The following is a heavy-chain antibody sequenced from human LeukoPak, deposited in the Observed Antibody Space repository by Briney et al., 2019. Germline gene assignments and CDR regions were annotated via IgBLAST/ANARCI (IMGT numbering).Heavy chain of an antibody. CDR2: ISGSGGST. CDR1: GFTFSSYA. CDR3: AKDLALYDFWSGYYTPNAFDI. D-gene: IGHD3-3*01. J-gene: IGHJ3*02. V-gene: IGHV3-23*01. Sequence: GGSLRLSCAASGFTFSSYAMSWVRQAPGKGLEWVSAISGSGGSTYYADSVKGRFTISRDNSKNTLYLQMNSPRAEDTAVYYCAKDLALYDFWSGYYTPNAFDIWGQGTMVTVSS.